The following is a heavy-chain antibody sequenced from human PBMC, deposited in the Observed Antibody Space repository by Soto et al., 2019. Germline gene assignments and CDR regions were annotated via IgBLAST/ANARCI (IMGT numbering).Heavy chain of an antibody. CDR3: ARVHYDILTGYYYYYYYGMDV. CDR2: ISSSSSYI. J-gene: IGHJ6*02. CDR1: GFTFSSYS. D-gene: IGHD3-9*01. V-gene: IGHV3-21*01. Sequence: GGSLRLSCAASGFTFSSYSMNWVRQAPGKGLEWVSSISSSSSYIYYADSVKGRFTISRDNAKNSLYLQMNSLRAEDTAVYYCARVHYDILTGYYYYYYYGMDVWGQGTTVTVSS.